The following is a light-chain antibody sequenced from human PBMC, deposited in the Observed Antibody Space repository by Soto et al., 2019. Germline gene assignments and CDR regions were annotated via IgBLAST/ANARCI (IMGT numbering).Light chain of an antibody. CDR3: QRYHIYQT. V-gene: IGKV1-5*03. Sequence: DVQMTQSPSTLSASVGDRVTITCRASQSIQHWLAWYQQKPGKAPKVLIHQTSILLSGLPSRFSGSGSETEFSLTISGLQPDDSATYFCQRYHIYQTFGQGTKVEI. CDR1: QSIQHW. CDR2: QTS. J-gene: IGKJ1*01.